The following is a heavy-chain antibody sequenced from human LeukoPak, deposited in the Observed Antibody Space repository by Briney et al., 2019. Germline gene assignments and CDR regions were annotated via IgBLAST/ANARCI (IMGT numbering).Heavy chain of an antibody. V-gene: IGHV1-2*02. CDR2: INPNTGGT. J-gene: IGHJ4*02. Sequence: ASVKVSCKASGYTFTGYYLHWVRQAPGQGLEWMGWINPNTGGTNYAPKLQGRVTMTRDTSISAAYMDLNSLRFDDTAVYYRARGIVVVPAAVFDYWGQGTLVTVSS. CDR1: GYTFTGYY. D-gene: IGHD2-2*01. CDR3: ARGIVVVPAAVFDY.